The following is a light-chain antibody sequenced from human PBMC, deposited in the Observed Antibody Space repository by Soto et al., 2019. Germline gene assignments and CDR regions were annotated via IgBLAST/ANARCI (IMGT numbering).Light chain of an antibody. CDR3: QQSYSTPRT. CDR1: QSINRW. Sequence: DIQMTQSPSTLSASVGARVPITCRARQSINRWLAWYPQKPGKAPKLLIYAASSLQSGVPSRFSGSGSGTDFTLTISSLQPEDFATYYCQQSYSTPRTFGQGTKVDIK. J-gene: IGKJ1*01. V-gene: IGKV1-39*01. CDR2: AAS.